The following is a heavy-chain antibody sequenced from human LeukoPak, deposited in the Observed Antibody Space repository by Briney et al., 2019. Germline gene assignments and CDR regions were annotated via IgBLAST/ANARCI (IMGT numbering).Heavy chain of an antibody. Sequence: HTGGSLRLSCAASGFTFRNYAMAWARQAPGKGLEWVSTVSDGGGATYHADSVKGRFTISRDNSRNTLYLQMNSLRVEDTAVYYCAKAIGQEIPSASRWYDPWGQGTLVTVSS. D-gene: IGHD2-2*01. CDR1: GFTFRNYA. J-gene: IGHJ5*02. CDR3: AKAIGQEIPSASRWYDP. V-gene: IGHV3-23*01. CDR2: VSDGGGAT.